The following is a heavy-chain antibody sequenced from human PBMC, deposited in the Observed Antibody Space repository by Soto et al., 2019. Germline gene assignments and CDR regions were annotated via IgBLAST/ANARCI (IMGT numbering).Heavy chain of an antibody. CDR2: IHHSGST. J-gene: IGHJ4*02. D-gene: IGHD6-13*01. Sequence: SETLSLTCAVSSGSISSSNWWSWVRQPPGKGLEWIGEIHHSGSTNYNPSLKSRVTISVDKSKNQFSLKLSSVTAADTAVYYCARWKAAAGTGPFDYWGQGTLVTVSS. V-gene: IGHV4-4*02. CDR3: ARWKAAAGTGPFDY. CDR1: SGSISSSNW.